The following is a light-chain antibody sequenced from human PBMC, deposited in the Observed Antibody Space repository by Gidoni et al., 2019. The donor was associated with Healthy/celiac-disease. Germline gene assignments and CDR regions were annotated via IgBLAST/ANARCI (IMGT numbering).Light chain of an antibody. Sequence: QSVLTQPPSVSAPPGQKVTISCSGGNSNIEINYVSWYQQVPGAAPKLLIYDDTKRPAGISGRFSGSRSGTSATLGISGLQTGDEAIYYCGTWDSRMSLMVFGGGTKLTVL. V-gene: IGLV1-51*01. CDR2: DDT. J-gene: IGLJ2*01. CDR1: NSNIEINY. CDR3: GTWDSRMSLMV.